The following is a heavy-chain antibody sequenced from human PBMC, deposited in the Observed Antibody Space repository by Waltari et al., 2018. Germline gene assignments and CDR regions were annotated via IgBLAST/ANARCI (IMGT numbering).Heavy chain of an antibody. CDR1: GFTFSSYA. Sequence: EVQLLESGGGLVQPGGSLRLSCAASGFTFSSYAMSWVRQAPGKGLEWVSVIYSGGSPYYADSVKGRFTISRDNSKNTQYLQMNSLRAEDTAVYYCAKVGRRYYYDSSGPGAFDIWGQGTMVTVSS. D-gene: IGHD3-22*01. J-gene: IGHJ3*02. CDR3: AKVGRRYYYDSSGPGAFDI. V-gene: IGHV3-23*03. CDR2: IYSGGSP.